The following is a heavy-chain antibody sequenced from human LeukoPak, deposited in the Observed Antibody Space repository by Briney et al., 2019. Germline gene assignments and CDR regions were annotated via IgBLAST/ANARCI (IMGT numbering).Heavy chain of an antibody. V-gene: IGHV3-15*01. D-gene: IGHD3-10*01. CDR1: GFTFSNAW. CDR3: TTEGEVVRGVSLDW. Sequence: GGSLRLSCAASGFTFSNAWMNWVRQAPGKGLEWVGRIKSKSDGGTTDYAAPVKGRFTISRDDSKNTLYLQMNSLKTEDTAVYYCTTEGEVVRGVSLDWWGQGTLVTVSS. CDR2: IKSKSDGGTT. J-gene: IGHJ4*02.